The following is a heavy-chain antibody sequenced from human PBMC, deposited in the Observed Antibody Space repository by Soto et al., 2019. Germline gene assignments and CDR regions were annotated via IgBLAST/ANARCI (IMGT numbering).Heavy chain of an antibody. V-gene: IGHV1-69*01. CDR2: FIPIFVSA. CDR1: GGTVSSYA. CDR3: ARDLSSDSTGFRGYDL. D-gene: IGHD3-22*01. Sequence: QVHLVQSGAEVKKPGSSVKVSCKASGGTVSSYAITWVRQAPGQGLEWMGVFIPIFVSAHYAQKFQGRVTITADESTSTAYMELSGLRSEDTAIYYCARDLSSDSTGFRGYDLWGQGTLVTVSS. J-gene: IGHJ4*02.